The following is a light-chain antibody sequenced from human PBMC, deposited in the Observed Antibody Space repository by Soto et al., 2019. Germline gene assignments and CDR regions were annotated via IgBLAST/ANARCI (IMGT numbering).Light chain of an antibody. CDR1: QSVRSSY. J-gene: IGKJ1*01. CDR2: GAS. CDR3: QQYGSSPRK. V-gene: IGKV3-20*01. Sequence: EIVLTQSPGTLSLSPGERATLSCRASQSVRSSYLAWYQQKPGQAPRLVIYGASSRATGIPDRFSGSGSGTDFTLTISRLEPEDFAVYYCQQYGSSPRKFGQGTKVEIK.